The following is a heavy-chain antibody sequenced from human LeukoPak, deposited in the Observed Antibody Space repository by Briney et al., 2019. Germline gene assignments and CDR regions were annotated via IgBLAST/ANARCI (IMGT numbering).Heavy chain of an antibody. D-gene: IGHD2-15*01. J-gene: IGHJ6*02. CDR1: GGSISRSSYY. CDR3: ARQGGSFYYYGMDV. V-gene: IGHV4-39*01. CDR2: IYYNGST. Sequence: SETLSLTCTVSGGSISRSSYYWGWIRQPPGKGLEWIGSIYYNGSTYYSPSLKSRVTISVDTSKNQFSLKLSSVTAADTAVYYCARQGGSFYYYGMDVWGQGTTVTVSS.